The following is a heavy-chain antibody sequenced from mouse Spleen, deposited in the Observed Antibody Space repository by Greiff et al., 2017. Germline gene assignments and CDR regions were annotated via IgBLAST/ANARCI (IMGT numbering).Heavy chain of an antibody. J-gene: IGHJ2*01. CDR3: ARRAITTVVEDDFDY. D-gene: IGHD1-1*01. CDR1: GYTFTDYN. V-gene: IGHV1-18*01. CDR2: INPNNGGT. Sequence: EVKLMESGPELVKPGASVKIPCKASGYTFTDYNMDWVKQSHGKSLEWIGDINPNNGGTIYNQKFKGKATLTVDKSSSTAYMELRSLTSEDTAVYYCARRAITTVVEDDFDYWGQGTTLTVSS.